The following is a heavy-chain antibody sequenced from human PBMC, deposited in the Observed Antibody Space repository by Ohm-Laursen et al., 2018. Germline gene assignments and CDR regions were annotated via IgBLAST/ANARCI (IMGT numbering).Heavy chain of an antibody. CDR2: ISYDGSSK. Sequence: SLRLSCAASGFTFSSYGMHWVRQAPGKGLEWVAVISYDGSSKYYADSVKGRFTISRDNSKNTLYLQMNSLRAEDTAVYYCAKDQGWELTAYYYYGMDVWGQGTTVTVSS. CDR3: AKDQGWELTAYYYYGMDV. D-gene: IGHD1-26*01. CDR1: GFTFSSYG. J-gene: IGHJ6*02. V-gene: IGHV3-30*18.